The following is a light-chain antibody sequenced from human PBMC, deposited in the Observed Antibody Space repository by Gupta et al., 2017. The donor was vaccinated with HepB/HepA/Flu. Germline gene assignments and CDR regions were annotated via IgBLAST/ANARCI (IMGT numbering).Light chain of an antibody. CDR2: SAS. Sequence: EIVMTPSPATLSVSPGERVTLSCRASQSVSSNLAWYQQKPGQAPRLLIYSASTRASGIPARFSGSGSGTEFTLTISSLQSEDFAVYYCQQYNNWPPYTFGQGTKLEIQ. CDR3: QQYNNWPPYT. V-gene: IGKV3-15*01. J-gene: IGKJ2*01. CDR1: QSVSSN.